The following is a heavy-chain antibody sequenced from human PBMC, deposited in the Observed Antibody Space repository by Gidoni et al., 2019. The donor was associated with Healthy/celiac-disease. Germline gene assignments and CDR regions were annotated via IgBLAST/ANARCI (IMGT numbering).Heavy chain of an antibody. D-gene: IGHD3-10*01. J-gene: IGHJ3*02. CDR3: ARVSPRNTFLRVAFDI. V-gene: IGHV1-8*01. Sequence: QVQLVQSGAEVEKPGASVKVSCKASVYTFTSYDINWVRQAPGQGLDWMGWMNPNSGNTGYAQKFQGRVTMTRNTSISTAYMELSSLRSEETAVYYCARVSPRNTFLRVAFDIWGQGTMVTVSS. CDR2: MNPNSGNT. CDR1: VYTFTSYD.